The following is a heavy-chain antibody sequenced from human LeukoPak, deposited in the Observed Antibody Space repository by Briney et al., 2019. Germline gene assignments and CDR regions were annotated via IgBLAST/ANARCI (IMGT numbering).Heavy chain of an antibody. V-gene: IGHV3-23*01. CDR2: ISGSGGNT. CDR1: GFTFSSYA. J-gene: IGHJ4*02. CDR3: AKVLYGSNPGGSDY. Sequence: GGSLRLSCAASGFTFSSYAMSWVRQAPGKGLEWVSAISGSGGNTYYADSVKGRFTISRDNSKNTLYLQMNSLRAEDTAVYYCAKVLYGSNPGGSDYWGQGTLVTVSS. D-gene: IGHD4-23*01.